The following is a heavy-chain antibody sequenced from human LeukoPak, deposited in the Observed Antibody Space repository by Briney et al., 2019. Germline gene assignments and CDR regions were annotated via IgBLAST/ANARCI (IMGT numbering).Heavy chain of an antibody. V-gene: IGHV3-23*01. Sequence: TGGSLRLSCAASGFTFSNYAMTWVRQAPGKGLEWVSTISGSGDSTYYADSVKGRFTISRDNSKNTLYLQMNSLRAEDTAVYYCAKDPDGGTAEYFQHWGQGTLVTVSS. CDR3: AKDPDGGTAEYFQH. D-gene: IGHD4-23*01. CDR2: ISGSGDST. J-gene: IGHJ1*01. CDR1: GFTFSNYA.